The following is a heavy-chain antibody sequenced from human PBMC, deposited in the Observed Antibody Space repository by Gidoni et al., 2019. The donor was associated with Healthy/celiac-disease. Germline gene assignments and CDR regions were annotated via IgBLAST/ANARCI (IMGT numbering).Heavy chain of an antibody. Sequence: EVQLVESGGGLVKPGGSLRLSCAASGFTFSNAWMSWVRQAPGKGLEWVGRIKSKTDGGTTDYAAPVKGRFTISRDDSKNTLYLQMNSLKTEDTAVYYCTTNYYDSSGYYPPLGHFDYWGQGTLVTVSS. CDR1: GFTFSNAW. V-gene: IGHV3-15*01. D-gene: IGHD3-22*01. J-gene: IGHJ4*02. CDR2: IKSKTDGGTT. CDR3: TTNYYDSSGYYPPLGHFDY.